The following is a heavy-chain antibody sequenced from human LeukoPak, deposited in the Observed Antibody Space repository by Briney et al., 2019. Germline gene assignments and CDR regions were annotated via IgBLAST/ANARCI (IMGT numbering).Heavy chain of an antibody. CDR3: ARTTMHYYDSSGPYYFDY. V-gene: IGHV4-59*08. CDR1: GGSISSYY. J-gene: IGHJ4*02. D-gene: IGHD3-22*01. CDR2: IYYSGST. Sequence: PSETLSLTCTVSGGSISSYYWSWIRQPPGKGLEWIGYIYYSGSTNYNPSLKSRVTISVDTSKNQFSLKLSSVTAAGTAVYYCARTTMHYYDSSGPYYFDYWGQGTLVTVSS.